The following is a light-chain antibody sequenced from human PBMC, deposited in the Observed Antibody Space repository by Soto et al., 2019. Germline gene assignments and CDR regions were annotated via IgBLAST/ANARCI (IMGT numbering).Light chain of an antibody. CDR3: QQYNKWPPVT. V-gene: IGKV3-15*01. CDR2: GAS. Sequence: EIVMTQSPATPSVSPRERVTLSCRASQSVSSNLAWYQQKSGQAPRLLIYGASTRATGIPARFSGSGSGTEFTLTISSLQSEDFAIYYCQQYNKWPPVTFGQGTRLEIK. J-gene: IGKJ5*01. CDR1: QSVSSN.